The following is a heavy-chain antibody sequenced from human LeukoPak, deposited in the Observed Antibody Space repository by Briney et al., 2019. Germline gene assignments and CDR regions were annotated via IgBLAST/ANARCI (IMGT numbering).Heavy chain of an antibody. V-gene: IGHV3-33*08. Sequence: GGSLRLSCAASGFTFSSYAMHWVRQAPGKGLEWVAVIWYDGSNKYYADSVKGRFTISRDNSKNTLYLQMNSLRAEDTAVYYCARDHCSSTSCYLPYYYYGMDVWGQGTTVTVSS. CDR2: IWYDGSNK. CDR1: GFTFSSYA. CDR3: ARDHCSSTSCYLPYYYYGMDV. D-gene: IGHD2-2*01. J-gene: IGHJ6*02.